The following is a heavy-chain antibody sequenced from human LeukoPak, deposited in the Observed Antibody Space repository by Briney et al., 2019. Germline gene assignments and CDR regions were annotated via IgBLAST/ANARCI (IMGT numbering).Heavy chain of an antibody. J-gene: IGHJ6*03. V-gene: IGHV7-4-1*02. Sequence: GASVKVSCKASGYTFTSYSMNWVRQAPGQGLEYMGWINANTGNPTYAQGFTGRFVFSLDTSVSTAYLQISTLKAEDTAVYYCARPELRWSAYYYMDVWGKGTTVTVSS. CDR1: GYTFTSYS. D-gene: IGHD4-23*01. CDR2: INANTGNP. CDR3: ARPELRWSAYYYMDV.